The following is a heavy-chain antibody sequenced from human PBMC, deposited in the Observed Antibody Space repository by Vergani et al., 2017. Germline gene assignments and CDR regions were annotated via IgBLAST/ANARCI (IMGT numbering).Heavy chain of an antibody. D-gene: IGHD3-9*01. J-gene: IGHJ3*02. CDR2: INHSGST. V-gene: IGHV4-34*01. CDR3: ARGHKYYDILTGYPWGYAFAI. Sequence: QVQLQQWGAGLLKPSETLSLTCAVYGGSFSGYYWSWIRQPPGKGLEWIGEINHSGSTNYNPSLKSRVTISVDTSKNQFSLKLSSVTAADTAVYYCARGHKYYDILTGYPWGYAFAISGQGRMVTVSS. CDR1: GGSFSGYY.